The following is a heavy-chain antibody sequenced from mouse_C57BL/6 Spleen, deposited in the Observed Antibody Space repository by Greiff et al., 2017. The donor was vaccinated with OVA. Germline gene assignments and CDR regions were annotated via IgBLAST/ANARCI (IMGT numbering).Heavy chain of an antibody. V-gene: IGHV1-82*01. CDR3: ARSGDYDRFAY. CDR1: GYAFSSSW. J-gene: IGHJ3*01. CDR2: IYPGDGDT. Sequence: QVQLQQSGPELVKPGASVKISCKASGYAFSSSWMNWVKQRPGKGLEWIGRIYPGDGDTNYNGKFKGKATLTADKYSSTAYMQISSLTSEDSAVYFCARSGDYDRFAYWGQGTLVTVSA. D-gene: IGHD2-4*01.